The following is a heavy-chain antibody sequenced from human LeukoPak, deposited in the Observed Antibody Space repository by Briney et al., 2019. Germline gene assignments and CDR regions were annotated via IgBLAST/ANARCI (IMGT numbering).Heavy chain of an antibody. D-gene: IGHD6-13*01. CDR3: AKDIVRIAAAGTFDY. CDR1: GFTFSSYS. J-gene: IGHJ4*02. Sequence: GGSLRLSCAASGFTFSSYSMNWVRQAPGKGLEWVSSISSSSSYIYYADSVKGRFTISRDNAKNSLYLQMNSLRAEDTAVYYCAKDIVRIAAAGTFDYWGQGTLVTVSS. CDR2: ISSSSSYI. V-gene: IGHV3-21*01.